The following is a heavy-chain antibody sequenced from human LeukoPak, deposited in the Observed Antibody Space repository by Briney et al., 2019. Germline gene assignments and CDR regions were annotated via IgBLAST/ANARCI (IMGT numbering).Heavy chain of an antibody. Sequence: PSETLSLTCAVYGGSFSGYYWSWIRQPPGKGLEWIGEINHSGSTNYNPSLKSRVTISVDTSKNQFSLKLSSVTAADTAVYYCARGSLPRRPCNLNSSSCPLWFDPWGQGTLVTVSS. V-gene: IGHV4-34*01. CDR3: ARGSLPRRPCNLNSSSCPLWFDP. J-gene: IGHJ5*02. CDR1: GGSFSGYY. D-gene: IGHD6-6*01. CDR2: INHSGST.